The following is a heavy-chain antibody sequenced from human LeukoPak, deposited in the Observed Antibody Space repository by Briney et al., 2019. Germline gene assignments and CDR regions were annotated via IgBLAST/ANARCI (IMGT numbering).Heavy chain of an antibody. V-gene: IGHV1-24*01. CDR2: FDPEDGET. D-gene: IGHD7-27*01. J-gene: IGHJ4*02. Sequence: EASVKVSCKVSGYTLTELSMHWVRQAPGKGLEWMGGFDPEDGETIYAQKFQGRVTMTRDTSISTAYMELSRLRSDDTAVYYCARVRFSKTGAEFDYWGQGTLVTVSS. CDR1: GYTLTELS. CDR3: ARVRFSKTGAEFDY.